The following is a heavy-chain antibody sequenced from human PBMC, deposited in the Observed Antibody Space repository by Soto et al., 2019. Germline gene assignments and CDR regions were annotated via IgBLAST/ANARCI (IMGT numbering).Heavy chain of an antibody. CDR2: INAGNGNT. Sequence: ASVKVSCKASGYTFTSHAMHWVRQAPGQRLEWMGWINAGNGNTKYSQKFQGRVTMTTDTSTSTAYMELRSLRSDDTAVYYCARDVGQQLVDYWGQGTLVTVSS. V-gene: IGHV1-3*01. CDR1: GYTFTSHA. D-gene: IGHD6-13*01. J-gene: IGHJ4*02. CDR3: ARDVGQQLVDY.